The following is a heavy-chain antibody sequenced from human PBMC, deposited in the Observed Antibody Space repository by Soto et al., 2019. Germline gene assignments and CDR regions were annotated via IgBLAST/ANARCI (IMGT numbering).Heavy chain of an antibody. CDR1: GGSIRSGGPY. D-gene: IGHD3-10*01. J-gene: IGHJ4*02. CDR3: ARVIRNSYGSGVTFQY. Sequence: QVQLQESGPGLVKPSQTLSLTCTVSGGSIRSGGPYWSWIRQQPGKGLEWIGYIYYSGNTSYNLSLKSRVTISVDTSKNQFSLKMSSVTAADTAVYYCARVIRNSYGSGVTFQYWGQGILVTVST. CDR2: IYYSGNT. V-gene: IGHV4-31*03.